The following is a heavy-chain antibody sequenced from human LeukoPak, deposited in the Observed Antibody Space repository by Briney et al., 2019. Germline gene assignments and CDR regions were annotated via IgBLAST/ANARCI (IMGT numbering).Heavy chain of an antibody. Sequence: GASVKVSCKASGYTFTGYYMHWVRQAPGQGLEWMGWVNPNSGGTNYAQKFQGRVTMTRDTSISTAYMELSRLRSDDTAVYYCARDLLTGSKGDFDYWGQGTLVTVSS. CDR1: GYTFTGYY. J-gene: IGHJ4*02. V-gene: IGHV1-2*02. CDR2: VNPNSGGT. CDR3: ARDLLTGSKGDFDY. D-gene: IGHD3-9*01.